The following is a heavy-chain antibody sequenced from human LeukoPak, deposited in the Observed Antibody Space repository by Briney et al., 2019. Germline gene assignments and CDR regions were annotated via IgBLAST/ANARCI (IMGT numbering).Heavy chain of an antibody. Sequence: GGSPRLSCAASGFTFSSYAMSWVRQAPGKGLEWVSAISGSGGATHYADSVTGRFTISRDNSKNTLYLQVNSLRAEDTAVYYCATNLPSGWYTREFFDSWGQGTLVAVSS. CDR1: GFTFSSYA. CDR2: ISGSGGAT. V-gene: IGHV3-23*01. J-gene: IGHJ4*02. CDR3: ATNLPSGWYTREFFDS. D-gene: IGHD6-19*01.